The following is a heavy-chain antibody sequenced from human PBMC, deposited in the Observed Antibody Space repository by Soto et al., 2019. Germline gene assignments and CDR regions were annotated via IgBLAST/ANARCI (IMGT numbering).Heavy chain of an antibody. V-gene: IGHV3-23*01. CDR3: AKEFSQGRTAATVDY. J-gene: IGHJ4*02. CDR1: GFTFSSYA. CDR2: ISGSGGST. D-gene: IGHD2-15*01. Sequence: PGGSLRLSCAASGFTFSSYAMSWVRQAPGKGLEWVSAISGSGGSTYYVDSVKGRFTISRDNSKNTLYLQMNSLRAEDTAVYYCAKEFSQGRTAATVDYWGQGTLVTVSS.